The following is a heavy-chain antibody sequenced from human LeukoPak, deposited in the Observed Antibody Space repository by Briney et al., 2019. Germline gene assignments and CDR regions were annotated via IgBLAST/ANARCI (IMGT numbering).Heavy chain of an antibody. J-gene: IGHJ4*02. V-gene: IGHV3-21*01. CDR1: GFTFSSYS. CDR3: AGPYGVANY. CDR2: ISSSSSYI. Sequence: GGSLRLSCAASGFTFSSYSMNWVRQAPGKGLEWVSSISSSSSYIYYAYSVKGRFTISRDNAKNSLYLQMNSLRAEDTAVYYCAGPYGVANYWGQGTLVTVSS. D-gene: IGHD2-15*01.